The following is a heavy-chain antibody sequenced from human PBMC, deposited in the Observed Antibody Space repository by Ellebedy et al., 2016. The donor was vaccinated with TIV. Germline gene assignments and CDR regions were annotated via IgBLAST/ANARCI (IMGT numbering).Heavy chain of an antibody. CDR2: IYYSGST. Sequence: SETLSLXXTVSGGSVSSSSYYWGWIRQPPGKGLEWIGSIYYSGSTYYNPSLKSRVTISVDTSKNQFSLKLSSVTAADTAVYYCARHNNYYYGMDVWGQGTTVTVSS. CDR3: ARHNNYYYGMDV. V-gene: IGHV4-39*01. CDR1: GGSVSSSSYY. J-gene: IGHJ6*02.